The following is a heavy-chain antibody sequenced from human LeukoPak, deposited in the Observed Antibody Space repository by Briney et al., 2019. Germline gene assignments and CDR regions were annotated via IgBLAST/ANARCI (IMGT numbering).Heavy chain of an antibody. V-gene: IGHV3-30*02. CDR2: IRYDGSNK. CDR1: GFTFSSYG. CDR3: AKGIFFYGSGSYHDNPFDY. D-gene: IGHD3-10*01. J-gene: IGHJ4*02. Sequence: GGSLRLSCAASGFTFSSYGMHWVRQAPGKGLEWVAFIRYDGSNKYYADSVKGRFTISRDNSKNTLYLHVNSLRPEDTAVYYCAKGIFFYGSGSYHDNPFDYWGQGTLVTVSS.